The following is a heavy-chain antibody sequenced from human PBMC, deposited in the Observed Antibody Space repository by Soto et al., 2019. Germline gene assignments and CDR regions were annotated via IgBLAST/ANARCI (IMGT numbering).Heavy chain of an antibody. Sequence: QVQLVQSGAEVKKPGASVKVSCKSSGYTFTNYGISWVRQAPGQGLEWMGWINAYNGNTNYAQKVQGRVTITTDTPTSTAYMELRSLRSDDTAVYYCARDFPVGAATPRWFDPWGQGTLVTVSS. CDR2: INAYNGNT. V-gene: IGHV1-18*04. J-gene: IGHJ5*02. CDR1: GYTFTNYG. D-gene: IGHD2-15*01. CDR3: ARDFPVGAATPRWFDP.